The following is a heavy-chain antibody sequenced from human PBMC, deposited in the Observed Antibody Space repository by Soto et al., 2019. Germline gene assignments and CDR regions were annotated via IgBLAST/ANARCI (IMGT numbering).Heavy chain of an antibody. Sequence: PGGSLRLSCAASGFTFSSYAMSWVRQAPGKGLDWFSAISGSGGSTYYADSVKGRFTISRDNSKNTLYLQMNSLRAEDTAVYYCANAYWYYDILTGYNDYWGQGTLVTVSS. J-gene: IGHJ4*02. V-gene: IGHV3-23*01. D-gene: IGHD3-9*01. CDR2: ISGSGGST. CDR3: ANAYWYYDILTGYNDY. CDR1: GFTFSSYA.